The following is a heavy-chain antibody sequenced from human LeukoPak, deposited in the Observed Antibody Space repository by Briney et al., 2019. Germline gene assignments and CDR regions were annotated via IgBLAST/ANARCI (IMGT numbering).Heavy chain of an antibody. V-gene: IGHV1-18*01. J-gene: IGHJ4*02. CDR1: GYTFTSYG. CDR3: ARPHGDSYCGGGCYYY. Sequence: ASVKVSCKASGYTFTSYGISWVRQAPGQGLEWMGWISAYNGNTNYAQKLQGRVTMTTDTSTSTAYMELRSLRSDDTAVYYCARPHGDSYCGGGCYYYWGQGTLVTVSS. D-gene: IGHD2-21*01. CDR2: ISAYNGNT.